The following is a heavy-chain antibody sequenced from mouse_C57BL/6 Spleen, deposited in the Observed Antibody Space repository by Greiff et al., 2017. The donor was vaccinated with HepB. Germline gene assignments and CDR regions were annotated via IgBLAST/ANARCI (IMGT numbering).Heavy chain of an antibody. D-gene: IGHD2-4*01. CDR1: GFTFSDYG. J-gene: IGHJ2*01. CDR2: ISSGSSTI. CDR3: ARNSYYYDYDGYYFDY. Sequence: EVKVVESGGGLVKPGGSLKLSCAASGFTFSDYGMHWVRQAPEKGLEWVAYISSGSSTIYYADTVKGRFTISRDNAKNTLFLQMTSLRSEDTAMYYCARNSYYYDYDGYYFDYWGQGTTLTVSS. V-gene: IGHV5-17*01.